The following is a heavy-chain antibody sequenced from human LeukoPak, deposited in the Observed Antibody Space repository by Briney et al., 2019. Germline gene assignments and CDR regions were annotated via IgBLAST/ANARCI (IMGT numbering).Heavy chain of an antibody. CDR2: IYTSGST. D-gene: IGHD3-22*01. CDR3: ARDLRLGDSSGYYYSAAFDI. CDR1: RGSISSGSYY. Sequence: PSQTLSLTCTVSRGSISSGSYYWSWIRQPAGKGLEWIGRIYTSGSTNYNPSLKSRVTISVDTSKNQFSLKLSSVTAADTAVYYCARDLRLGDSSGYYYSAAFDIWGQGTMVTVSP. V-gene: IGHV4-61*02. J-gene: IGHJ3*02.